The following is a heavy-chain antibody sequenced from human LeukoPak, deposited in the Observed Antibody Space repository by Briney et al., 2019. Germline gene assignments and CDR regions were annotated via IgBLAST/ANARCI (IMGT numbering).Heavy chain of an antibody. CDR1: GITVSSNY. CDR2: ITSSSSYI. J-gene: IGHJ4*02. CDR3: ARDVAAVEFDY. D-gene: IGHD6-13*01. Sequence: GGSLRLSCAASGITVSSNYMNWVRQAPGKGLEWVSSITSSSSYIYYADSVKGRFTISRDNAKNSLYLQINSLRAEDTAVYYCARDVAAVEFDYWGQGTLVTVSS. V-gene: IGHV3-21*01.